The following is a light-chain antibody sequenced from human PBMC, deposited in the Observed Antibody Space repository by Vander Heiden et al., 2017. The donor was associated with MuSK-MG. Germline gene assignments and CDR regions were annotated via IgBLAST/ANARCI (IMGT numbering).Light chain of an antibody. Sequence: DIQMTQSPSSLSASVGDRVTITCRASQSISSYLNWYQQKPGKAPKLLIYAASSLQSGVPSRFSGSGSGTDFTLTISSLQPEDFATYYCQHSYSTLRNTFGKGTKLEIK. CDR2: AAS. J-gene: IGKJ2*01. CDR3: QHSYSTLRNT. V-gene: IGKV1-39*01. CDR1: QSISSY.